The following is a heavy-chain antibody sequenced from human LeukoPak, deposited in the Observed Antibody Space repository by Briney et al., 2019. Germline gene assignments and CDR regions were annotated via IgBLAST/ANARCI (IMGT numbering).Heavy chain of an antibody. J-gene: IGHJ6*04. CDR3: AELGITMIGGV. V-gene: IGHV3-48*03. CDR2: LSSSGSAF. D-gene: IGHD3-10*02. Sequence: GGSLRLSCEDSGFTFRSYEMNWVRQAPGKGLEWIAYLSSSGSAFSYADSVRGRFTISRDNAKNSLYLQMNSLRAEDTAVYYCAELGITMIGGVWGKGTTVTISS. CDR1: GFTFRSYE.